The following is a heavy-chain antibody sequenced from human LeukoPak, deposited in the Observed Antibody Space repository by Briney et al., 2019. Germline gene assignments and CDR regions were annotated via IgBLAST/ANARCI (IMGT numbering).Heavy chain of an antibody. D-gene: IGHD1-26*01. J-gene: IGHJ4*02. CDR3: ARELRRVGATKYFDS. Sequence: SETLSLTCVVSGGSISSSNWWSWVRQPPGKGLEWIGEIYHSGSTNYNPSLESRVSISLDKSKNQFSLRVTSVTAADTAVDYCARELRRVGATKYFDSWGKGTLVTVSS. CDR2: IYHSGST. V-gene: IGHV4-4*02. CDR1: GGSISSSNW.